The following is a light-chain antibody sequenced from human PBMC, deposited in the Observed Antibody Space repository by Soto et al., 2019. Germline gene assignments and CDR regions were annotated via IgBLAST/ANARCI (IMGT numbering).Light chain of an antibody. CDR2: EVA. CDR1: SSDVGAYNL. Sequence: QSDLTQPASGNGAPGQSSTISCYGASSDVGAYNLVSWYQQYPGKAPQLMIYEVATRPSGVSNRFSASKSGNTASLTISGLQAEDEAEYYCSSYAGSAEVFGTGTKVTVL. J-gene: IGLJ1*01. CDR3: SSYAGSAEV. V-gene: IGLV2-23*02.